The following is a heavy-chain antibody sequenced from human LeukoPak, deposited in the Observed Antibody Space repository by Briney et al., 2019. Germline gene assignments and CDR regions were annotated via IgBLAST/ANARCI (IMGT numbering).Heavy chain of an antibody. V-gene: IGHV1-69*05. CDR1: GGSFSSEA. CDR3: GRKAGDCGGGSCYSIDY. J-gene: IGHJ4*02. Sequence: SVKVSCKAFGGSFSSEAISWVRQAPGQGLEWMGGIIPIFGTANYAQKFQGRVTITTDESTSTAYMEVSSLRSEDTAVYYCGRKAGDCGGGSCYSIDYWGQGTLVTVSS. CDR2: IIPIFGTA. D-gene: IGHD2-15*01.